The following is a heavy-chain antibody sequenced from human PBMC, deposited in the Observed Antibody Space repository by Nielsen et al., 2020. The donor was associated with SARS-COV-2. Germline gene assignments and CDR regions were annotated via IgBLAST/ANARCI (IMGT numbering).Heavy chain of an antibody. CDR1: GYTFTSYY. Sequence: ASVKVSCKASGYTFTSYYMHWVRQAPGQGLEWMGIINPSGGSTSYAQKFQGRVTMTRDTSTSTVYMELSSLRSEDTAVYYCAREGGTYYDILTGYYPSLRGYFDYWGQGTLGTVSS. CDR3: AREGGTYYDILTGYYPSLRGYFDY. V-gene: IGHV1-46*01. CDR2: INPSGGST. D-gene: IGHD3-9*01. J-gene: IGHJ4*02.